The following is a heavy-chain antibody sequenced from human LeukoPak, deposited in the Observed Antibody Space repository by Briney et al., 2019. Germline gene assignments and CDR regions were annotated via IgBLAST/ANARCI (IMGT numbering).Heavy chain of an antibody. CDR3: AKGFTVTTSSLDY. CDR2: ISWNSGSI. Sequence: PGGSLRLSCAASGFTFDDYAMHWVRQAPGKGLEWVSGISWNSGSIGYADSVKGRFTISRDNAKNSLYLQMNSLRAEDTALYYCAKGFTVTTSSLDYWGQGTLVTVSS. V-gene: IGHV3-9*01. CDR1: GFTFDDYA. D-gene: IGHD4-17*01. J-gene: IGHJ4*02.